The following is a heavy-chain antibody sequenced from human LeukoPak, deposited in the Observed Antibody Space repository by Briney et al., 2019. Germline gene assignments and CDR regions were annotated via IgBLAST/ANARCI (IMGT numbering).Heavy chain of an antibody. J-gene: IGHJ5*01. CDR1: GFTFSGYW. V-gene: IGHV3-7*01. CDR2: LNQGGSKT. Sequence: PGGSLRLSCAASGFTFSGYWMTWVRQAPGKGLEWVASLNQGGSKTYYVDSVRGRFTTARDNAKNLLQLQMNSLRVDDTAVYYCARLRIEFDYLWGSPDSWGQGTLVTVSS. D-gene: IGHD3-16*01. CDR3: ARLRIEFDYLWGSPDS.